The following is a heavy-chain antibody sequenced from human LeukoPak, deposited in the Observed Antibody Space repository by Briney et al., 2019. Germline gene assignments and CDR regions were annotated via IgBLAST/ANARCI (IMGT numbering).Heavy chain of an antibody. J-gene: IGHJ4*02. D-gene: IGHD6-19*01. Sequence: ASVKVSCKASGCTFTSYAISWVRQAPGQGLEWMGGIIPIFGTANYAQKFQGRVTITADESTSTAYMELSSLRSEDTAVYYCARVWRYSSGWYPFDYWGQGTLVTVSS. CDR3: ARVWRYSSGWYPFDY. CDR2: IIPIFGTA. V-gene: IGHV1-69*13. CDR1: GCTFTSYA.